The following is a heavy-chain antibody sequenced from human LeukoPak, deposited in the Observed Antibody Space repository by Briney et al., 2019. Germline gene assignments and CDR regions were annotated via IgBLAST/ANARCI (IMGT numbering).Heavy chain of an antibody. CDR1: GYSISSGYY. CDR3: ARGRVRYFDCSEGAFDI. Sequence: SETLCLTCTVSGYSISSGYYWGWIRQPPGKGLEWIGSIHHGGTTYYNPSLKSPVTISVDTSKNQFSLKLSSVTAADTAVYYCARGRVRYFDCSEGAFDIWGQGSMVTVSS. V-gene: IGHV4-38-2*02. J-gene: IGHJ3*02. D-gene: IGHD3-9*01. CDR2: IHHGGTT.